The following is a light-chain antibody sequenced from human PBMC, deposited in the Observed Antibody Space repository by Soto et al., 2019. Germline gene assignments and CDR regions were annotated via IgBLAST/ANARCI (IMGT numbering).Light chain of an antibody. Sequence: QSALTQSASVSGSPGQSITISFTGTSGDIGSYNRVSWYQQHPGKAPKLTIYEVTDRPSGVSNRFSGSKSGNTASLTISGLQAEDEAEYYCSSYTNINTRACVFGTGTKVTVL. CDR3: SSYTNINTRACV. J-gene: IGLJ1*01. CDR2: EVT. CDR1: SGDIGSYNR. V-gene: IGLV2-14*01.